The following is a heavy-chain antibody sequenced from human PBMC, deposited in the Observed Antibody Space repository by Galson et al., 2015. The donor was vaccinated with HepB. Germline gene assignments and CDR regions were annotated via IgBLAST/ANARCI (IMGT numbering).Heavy chain of an antibody. CDR3: ARSRIQLWSYKGDSYYYYYMDV. CDR1: GFTVSSNY. D-gene: IGHD5-18*01. J-gene: IGHJ6*03. Sequence: SLRLSCAASGFTVSSNYMSWVRQAPGKGLEWVSVIYSGGSTYYADSVKGRFTISRDNSKNTLYLQMNSLRAEDTAVYYCARSRIQLWSYKGDSYYYYYMDVWGKGTTVTVSS. V-gene: IGHV3-66*01. CDR2: IYSGGST.